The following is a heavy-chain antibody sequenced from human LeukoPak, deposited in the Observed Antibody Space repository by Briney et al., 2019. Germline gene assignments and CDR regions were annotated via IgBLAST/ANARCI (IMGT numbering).Heavy chain of an antibody. D-gene: IGHD3-10*01. CDR1: GGSISSGGYY. CDR3: ARKENVYYYFDY. V-gene: IGHV4-31*03. J-gene: IGHJ4*02. Sequence: SETLSLTCTVSGGSISSGGYYWSWIRQHPGKGLEWIGYIYYSGSTYYNPSLKSRVTISVDTSKNQFSLKLSSVTAADTAVYYCARKENVYYYFDYWGQGTLVTVSS. CDR2: IYYSGST.